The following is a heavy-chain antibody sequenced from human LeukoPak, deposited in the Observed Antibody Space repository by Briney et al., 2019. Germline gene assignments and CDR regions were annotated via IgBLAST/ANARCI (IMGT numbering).Heavy chain of an antibody. CDR2: INWNGGST. V-gene: IGHV3-20*04. CDR1: GFTFRGYW. D-gene: IGHD1-26*01. Sequence: GGSLRLSCAPSGFTFRGYWMSWVRQAPGKGLEWVSGINWNGGSTDYADSVKGRFTISRDNAKNSLYLQMNSLRAEDTALFYCARAASASQYGAFDVWGQGTMVTVSS. J-gene: IGHJ3*01. CDR3: ARAASASQYGAFDV.